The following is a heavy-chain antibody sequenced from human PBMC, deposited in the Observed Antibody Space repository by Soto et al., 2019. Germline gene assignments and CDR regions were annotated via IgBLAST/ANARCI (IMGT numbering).Heavy chain of an antibody. J-gene: IGHJ4*02. CDR1: GFTFSSYA. Sequence: PGGSLRLSCAASGFTFSSYAMSWVRQAPGKGLEWVSAISGSGGSTYYADSVKGRFTISRDNSKNTLYLQMNSLRAEDTAVYYCAKRYYDSSGYYSYYFDYWGQGTLVTVSS. CDR3: AKRYYDSSGYYSYYFDY. V-gene: IGHV3-23*01. D-gene: IGHD3-22*01. CDR2: ISGSGGST.